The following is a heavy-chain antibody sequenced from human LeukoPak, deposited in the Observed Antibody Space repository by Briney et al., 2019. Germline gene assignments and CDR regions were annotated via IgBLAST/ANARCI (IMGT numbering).Heavy chain of an antibody. J-gene: IGHJ4*02. V-gene: IGHV4-4*07. D-gene: IGHD3-9*01. CDR3: ARDGDILTGYARGFDY. CDR1: GGSVSSYY. Sequence: SGTVSLTCTVSGGSVSSYYWSWIRQPAAKGLEWIGRVYGRGSTNHNPSLESRGIMSVDTSKNQLSLRMRSVTAADTAVYYCARDGDILTGYARGFDYWGQGILVSVSS. CDR2: VYGRGST.